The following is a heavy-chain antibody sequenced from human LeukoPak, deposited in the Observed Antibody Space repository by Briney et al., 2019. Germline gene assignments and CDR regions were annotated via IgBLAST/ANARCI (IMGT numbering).Heavy chain of an antibody. J-gene: IGHJ3*02. CDR1: DDSLSKYL. D-gene: IGHD1-1*01. Sequence: SETLSLTCSVSDDSLSKYLWSWIRQSPGKGLEWIGYIHYSGSTNYNPSLKNRVTMSVDTSKNQFSLKLNSVTAAATAVYYCARFQYKAAFDIWGQGTMVTVSS. CDR2: IHYSGST. V-gene: IGHV4-59*01. CDR3: ARFQYKAAFDI.